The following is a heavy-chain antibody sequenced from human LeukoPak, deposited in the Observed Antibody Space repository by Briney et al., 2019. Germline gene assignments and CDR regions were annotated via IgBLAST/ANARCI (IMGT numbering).Heavy chain of an antibody. CDR2: INAGNGNT. D-gene: IGHD6-19*01. CDR1: GYTFTSYA. Sequence: ASVKVSCKASGYTFTSYAMHWVRQAPGQRLEWMGWINAGNGNTKYSQKFQGRVTITRDTSASTAYMELSCMRSEDTAVYYCARKWYSSGWPFDYWGQGTLVTVSS. V-gene: IGHV1-3*01. CDR3: ARKWYSSGWPFDY. J-gene: IGHJ4*02.